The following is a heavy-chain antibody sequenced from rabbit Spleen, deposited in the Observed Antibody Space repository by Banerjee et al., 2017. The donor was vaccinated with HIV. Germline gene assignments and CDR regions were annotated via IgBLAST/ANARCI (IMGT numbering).Heavy chain of an antibody. CDR2: IYISSGST. J-gene: IGHJ3*01. V-gene: IGHV1S45*01. Sequence: QEQLVESGGGLVRPEGSLKLSCTASGFSFSRGYYMYWVRQAPGKGLELIACIYISSGSTYYASWAKGRFTISKTSSTTVTLQMTSLTAADTATYFCARDLVAVIGWNFSLWGQGTLVTVS. D-gene: IGHD1-1*01. CDR1: GFSFSRGYY. CDR3: ARDLVAVIGWNFSL.